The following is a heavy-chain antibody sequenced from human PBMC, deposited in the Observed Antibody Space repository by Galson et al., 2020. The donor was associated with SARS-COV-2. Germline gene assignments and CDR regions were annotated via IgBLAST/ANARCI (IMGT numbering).Heavy chain of an antibody. V-gene: IGHV3-23*01. CDR3: VKHWVRTHDY. J-gene: IGHJ4*02. CDR1: GFVFSDYD. D-gene: IGHD3-10*01. Sequence: GESLKISCVTSGFVFSDYDMTWVRQAPGQGLEFISGITYVYDTYYADSVKGRFTISRDNSKNTVYLQMNNLRVEDTGTYFCVKHWVRTHDYWGQGTPVTVSS. CDR2: ITYVYDT.